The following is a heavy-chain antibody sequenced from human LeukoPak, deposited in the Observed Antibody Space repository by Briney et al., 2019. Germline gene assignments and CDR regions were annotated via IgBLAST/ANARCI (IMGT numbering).Heavy chain of an antibody. CDR1: GFTFSMYS. CDR2: INDRGGYR. V-gene: IGHV3-23*01. CDR3: VRERDRGIEVADDFDD. J-gene: IGHJ4*02. D-gene: IGHD6-19*01. Sequence: GGSLRLSCAASGFTFSMYSMAWVRQAPGKGLEWVSVINDRGGYRQGADSVKGRFTISRDNSQNTLFLQMNSLRAEDTAVYYCVRERDRGIEVADDFDDWGQGTLVTVSS.